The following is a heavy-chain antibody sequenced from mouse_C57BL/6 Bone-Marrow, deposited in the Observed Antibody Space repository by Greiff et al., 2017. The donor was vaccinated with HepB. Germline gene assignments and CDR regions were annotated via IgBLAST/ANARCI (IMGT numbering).Heavy chain of an antibody. CDR2: ISDGGSYT. J-gene: IGHJ2*01. CDR3: ARANYSYYFDD. Sequence: EVQLVESGGGLVKPGGSLKLSCAASGFTFSSYAMSWVRQTPEKRLEWVATISDGGSYTYYPDNVKGRFTISRDNAKNNLYLQMSHLKSEDTAMYYCARANYSYYFDDWGQGTTLTVSS. CDR1: GFTFSSYA. V-gene: IGHV5-4*01. D-gene: IGHD2-1*01.